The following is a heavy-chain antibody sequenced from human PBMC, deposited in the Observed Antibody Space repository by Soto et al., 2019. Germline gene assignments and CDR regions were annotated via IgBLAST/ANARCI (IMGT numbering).Heavy chain of an antibody. CDR2: IDPSDSYT. V-gene: IGHV5-10-1*01. Sequence: EVQLVQSGAEVKKPGESLRISCKGSGYSFTSYWISWVRQMPGKGLEWMGTIDPSDSYTNYSPSFQGHVTISADKSIXTAYLQWSSLKASDPAMYYCARHEYYGSGRTPFDYWGQGTLVTVSS. CDR3: ARHEYYGSGRTPFDY. J-gene: IGHJ4*02. D-gene: IGHD3-10*01. CDR1: GYSFTSYW.